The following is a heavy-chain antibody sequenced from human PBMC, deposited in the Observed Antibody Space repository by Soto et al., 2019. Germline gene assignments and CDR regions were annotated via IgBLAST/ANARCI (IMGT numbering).Heavy chain of an antibody. V-gene: IGHV2-5*02. CDR1: GFSLTTSGVG. CDR2: IYWDDDK. Sequence: QITLKESGPTLVTPTQTLTLTCTFSGFSLTTSGVGVGWIRQPPGKALEWLAVIYWDDDKRYSPSLKSRLTISKDTSKNQVVLTMTNMDPVHTATYYCAHRLEVYVSGWSQVCFDCRGQGALVTVSS. CDR3: AHRLEVYVSGWSQVCFDC. D-gene: IGHD6-19*01. J-gene: IGHJ4*02.